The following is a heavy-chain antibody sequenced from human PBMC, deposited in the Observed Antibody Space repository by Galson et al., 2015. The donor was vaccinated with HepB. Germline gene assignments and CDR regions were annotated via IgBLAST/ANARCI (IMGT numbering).Heavy chain of an antibody. CDR2: ITSNGGRT. V-gene: IGHV3-23*01. D-gene: IGHD2-8*01. CDR3: AKEGIMVSNNPYQLHF. J-gene: IGHJ4*02. CDR1: GFTFSRYA. Sequence: LRLSCAASGFTFSRYAMTWVRQAPGKGLEWISSITSNGGRTFYTNSVKGRFTISRDNSRNTVVLQLSSLRPEDTAVYYCAKEGIMVSNNPYQLHFWGQGTLVSCSS.